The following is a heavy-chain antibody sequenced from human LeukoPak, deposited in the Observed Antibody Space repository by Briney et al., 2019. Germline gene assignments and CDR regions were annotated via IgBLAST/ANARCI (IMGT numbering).Heavy chain of an antibody. CDR1: GGSISSYY. CDR2: IYYSGST. D-gene: IGHD2-15*01. CDR3: ARDEHCSGGSCYSTAFDI. V-gene: IGHV4-59*01. Sequence: SETLSLTCTVSGGSISSYYWSWIRQPPGKGLEWIGYIYYSGSTNYNPSLKSRVTISVDTSKNQFSLKLSSVTAADTAVYYCARDEHCSGGSCYSTAFDIWGPGTMVTVSS. J-gene: IGHJ3*02.